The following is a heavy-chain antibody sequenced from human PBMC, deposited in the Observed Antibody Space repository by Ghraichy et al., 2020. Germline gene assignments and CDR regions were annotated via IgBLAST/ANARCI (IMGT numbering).Heavy chain of an antibody. V-gene: IGHV4-39*02. CDR3: ARRLAAAGGGNEYFQD. CDR2: TSYRGAT. D-gene: IGHD6-13*01. CDR1: GDSVSNRKFY. J-gene: IGHJ1*01. Sequence: SETLSLTCSVSGDSVSNRKFYWAWIRQAPGKGLEWIGSTSYRGATYYNPSLESRVVVSVDTSKNTFSLKMNYVTATDTAVYYCARRLAAAGGGNEYFQDWGQGTLVTVSS.